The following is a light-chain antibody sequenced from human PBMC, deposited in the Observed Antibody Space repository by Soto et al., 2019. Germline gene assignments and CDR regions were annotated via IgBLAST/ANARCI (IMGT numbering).Light chain of an antibody. Sequence: DIQMTQSPSSLSASVGDNVTIACRASQNIIVYLNWYQQKPGKAPNLLIYGAVSLQSGVPSTFSGSGSGTDFTLTISSLRPEDFASYYCQQSYSPPRTFGQGTKVEIK. J-gene: IGKJ2*01. CDR3: QQSYSPPRT. CDR1: QNIIVY. V-gene: IGKV1-39*01. CDR2: GAV.